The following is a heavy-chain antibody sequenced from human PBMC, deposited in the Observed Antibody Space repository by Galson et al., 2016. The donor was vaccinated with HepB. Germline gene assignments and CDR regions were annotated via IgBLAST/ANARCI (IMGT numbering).Heavy chain of an antibody. D-gene: IGHD6-13*01. CDR2: IYPGDSDI. V-gene: IGHV5-51*01. CDR1: GYSFTNYW. J-gene: IGHJ4*02. CDR3: ARHELHSNSWYMDS. Sequence: QSGAEVKKPGESLRISCKASGYSFTNYWIGWVRQMPGESLEWMGIIYPGDSDIRYNSSFQGQVTISVDKSISTAYLQWSSLKASDSAMYYCARHELHSNSWYMDSWGQGTLVTVSS.